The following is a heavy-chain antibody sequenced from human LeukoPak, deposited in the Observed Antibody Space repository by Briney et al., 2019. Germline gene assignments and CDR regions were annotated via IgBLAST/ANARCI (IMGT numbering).Heavy chain of an antibody. J-gene: IGHJ4*02. CDR3: ARVQGGGYRTADS. CDR2: IRYDGSTQ. CDR1: GFTFSTYG. Sequence: GGSLRLSCAASGFTFSTYGIHWVRQAPGKGLEWVAFIRYDGSTQYYADSVKGRFTISRDNSKNTLFLQMNSLRDEDTAMYYCARVQGGGYRTADSWGQGTLVTVSS. V-gene: IGHV3-30*02. D-gene: IGHD6-19*01.